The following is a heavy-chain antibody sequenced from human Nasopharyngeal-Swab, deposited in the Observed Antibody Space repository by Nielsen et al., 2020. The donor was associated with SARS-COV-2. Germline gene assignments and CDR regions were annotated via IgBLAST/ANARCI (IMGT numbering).Heavy chain of an antibody. D-gene: IGHD2-15*01. CDR3: AKDRYCSGGACYFNGFDY. CDR2: VSGSGGTT. V-gene: IGHV3-23*01. Sequence: GGSLRLSCAASGFTFSSYAMSWVRQAPGKGLEWVSGVSGSGGTTKYADSVKGRFTISRDNSKNKLYLQMHSLRAEDTAVYYCAKDRYCSGGACYFNGFDYWGQGTLVTASS. CDR1: GFTFSSYA. J-gene: IGHJ4*02.